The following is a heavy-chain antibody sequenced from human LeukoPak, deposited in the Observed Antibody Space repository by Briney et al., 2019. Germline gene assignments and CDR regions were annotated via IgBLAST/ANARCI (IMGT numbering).Heavy chain of an antibody. D-gene: IGHD3-22*01. CDR2: ISYDGSNK. J-gene: IGHJ4*02. CDR3: AKDRGYDSSGSHDY. CDR1: GFTFSSYG. V-gene: IGHV3-30*18. Sequence: PGGSLRLSCAASGFTFSSYGMHWVRQAPGKGLEWVAVISYDGSNKYYADSVKGRFTISRDNSKNTLYLQMNSLRAEDTAVYYCAKDRGYDSSGSHDYWGQGTLVTVSS.